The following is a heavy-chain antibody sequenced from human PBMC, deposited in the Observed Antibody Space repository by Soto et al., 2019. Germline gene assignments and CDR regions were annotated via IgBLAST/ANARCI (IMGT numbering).Heavy chain of an antibody. CDR3: ARGNYGASGIDY. CDR2: ISYDGSNK. V-gene: IGHV3-30-3*01. Sequence: GGSLRLSCAASGFTFSSYAMHWVRQAPGKGLEWVAVISYDGSNKYYADSVKGRFTISRDNSKNTLYLQMNSLRAEDTAVYYCARGNYGASGIDYWGPGALVTVSS. D-gene: IGHD1-7*01. J-gene: IGHJ4*02. CDR1: GFTFSSYA.